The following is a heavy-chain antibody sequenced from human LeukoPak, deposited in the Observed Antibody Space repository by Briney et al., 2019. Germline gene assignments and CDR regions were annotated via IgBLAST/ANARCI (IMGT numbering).Heavy chain of an antibody. CDR3: ARDTTMVRGVGAFDI. J-gene: IGHJ3*02. V-gene: IGHV1-18*01. Sequence: GASVKVSCKASGYTFTSYGISWVRQAPGQGLEWMGWISAYNGNTNYAQKLQGRVTMTTDTSTSTAYMELRSLRSDDTAVYYCARDTTMVRGVGAFDIWGQGTMVTVSS. CDR1: GYTFTSYG. D-gene: IGHD3-10*01. CDR2: ISAYNGNT.